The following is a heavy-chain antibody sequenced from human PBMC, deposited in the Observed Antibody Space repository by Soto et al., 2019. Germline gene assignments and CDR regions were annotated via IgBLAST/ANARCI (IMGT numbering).Heavy chain of an antibody. Sequence: PGGSLRLSCAASGFTVSSNYMSWVRQAPGKGLEWVSVIYSGGSTYYADSVKGRFTISRDNSKNTLYLQMNSLRAEDTAVYYCARDYPEFPAAIYCLITGYYCYYYYNDVWGKGTSDTVSS. V-gene: IGHV3-66*01. CDR2: IYSGGST. D-gene: IGHD2-2*01. J-gene: IGHJ6*03. CDR3: ARDYPEFPAAIYCLITGYYCYYYYNDV. CDR1: GFTVSSNY.